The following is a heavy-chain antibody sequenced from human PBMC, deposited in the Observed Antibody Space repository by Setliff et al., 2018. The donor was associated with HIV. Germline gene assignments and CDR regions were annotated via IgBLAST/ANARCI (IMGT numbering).Heavy chain of an antibody. CDR1: GGSINGYY. Sequence: LSLTCTVSGGSINGYYWSWIRQPPGKGLEWIGCFYPTGSVNYNPSLKSRVTISVDTSKNQFSLEVTSVTAADTAVYYCARHRSGYVYGPRDYWGQGTLVTVSS. D-gene: IGHD5-18*01. CDR2: FYPTGSV. CDR3: ARHRSGYVYGPRDY. J-gene: IGHJ4*02. V-gene: IGHV4-4*09.